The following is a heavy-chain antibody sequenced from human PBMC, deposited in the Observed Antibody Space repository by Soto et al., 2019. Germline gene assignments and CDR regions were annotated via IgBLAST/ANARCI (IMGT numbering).Heavy chain of an antibody. CDR2: IIPILGIA. V-gene: IGHV1-69*04. J-gene: IGHJ2*01. CDR3: ARETPPGGDYWYFDL. CDR1: GGTFSSYT. Sequence: GASVKVSCKASGGTFSSYTISWVRQAPGQGLEWMGRIIPILGIANYAQKFQGRVTITADKSTSTAYMELSSLRSEDTAVYYCARETPPGGDYWYFDLWGRGTLVTVSS. D-gene: IGHD4-17*01.